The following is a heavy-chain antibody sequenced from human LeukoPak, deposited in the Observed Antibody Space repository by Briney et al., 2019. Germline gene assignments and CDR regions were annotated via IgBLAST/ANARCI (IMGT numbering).Heavy chain of an antibody. D-gene: IGHD3-16*02. V-gene: IGHV4-34*01. CDR2: INHSGST. J-gene: IGHJ4*02. Sequence: SETLSLTCAVYGGSFSGYYWSWIRQPPGKGLEWIGEINHSGSTNYNPSLKSRVTISVDTSANHVSLQMTSVTAADTAVYYCAREGGSYRPLDYSGQGTLVTVSS. CDR3: AREGGSYRPLDY. CDR1: GGSFSGYY.